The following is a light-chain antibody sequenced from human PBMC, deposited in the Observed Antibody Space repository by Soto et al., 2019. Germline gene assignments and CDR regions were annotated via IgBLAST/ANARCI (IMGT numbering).Light chain of an antibody. CDR3: YSFAGFNTH. Sequence: QSALTQPASVSGSPGQSIAISCTGNSSGIGTFNLVSWYQQHPGRAPKLIIYEVNKRPSGISSRFSASKSGNTASLTISGLQANDEADYYCYSFAGFNTHFGGGTKVTVL. J-gene: IGLJ2*01. CDR2: EVN. CDR1: SSGIGTFNL. V-gene: IGLV2-23*02.